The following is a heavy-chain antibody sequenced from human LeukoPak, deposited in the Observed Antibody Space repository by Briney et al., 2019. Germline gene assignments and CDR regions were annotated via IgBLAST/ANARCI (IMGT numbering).Heavy chain of an antibody. J-gene: IGHJ3*02. Sequence: GGSLRLSCAASGFTFSSYGMHWVRQAPGKGLEWVAVIWYDGSNKYYADSVKGRFTISRDNAKNSLHLQMNSLRAEDTAVYYCARAQRAGPSSAVPLRYFDWLPTPDAFDIWGQGTMVTVSS. V-gene: IGHV3-33*01. D-gene: IGHD3-9*01. CDR2: IWYDGSNK. CDR3: ARAQRAGPSSAVPLRYFDWLPTPDAFDI. CDR1: GFTFSSYG.